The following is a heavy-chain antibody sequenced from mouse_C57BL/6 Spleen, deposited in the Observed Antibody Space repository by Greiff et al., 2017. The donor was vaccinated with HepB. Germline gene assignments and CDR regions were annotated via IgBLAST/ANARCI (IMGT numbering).Heavy chain of an antibody. Sequence: QVQLKQSGAELARPGASVKMSCKASGYTFTSYTMHWVKQRPGQGLEWIGYINPSSGYTKYNQKFKDKATLTADKSSSTAYMQLSSLTSEDSAVYYCANYYGSSYVDYWGQGTTLTVSS. CDR1: GYTFTSYT. V-gene: IGHV1-4*01. CDR2: INPSSGYT. CDR3: ANYYGSSYVDY. J-gene: IGHJ2*01. D-gene: IGHD1-1*01.